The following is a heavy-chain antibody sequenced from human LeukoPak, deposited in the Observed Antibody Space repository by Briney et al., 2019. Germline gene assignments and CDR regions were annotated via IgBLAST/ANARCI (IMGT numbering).Heavy chain of an antibody. CDR1: GYTFSIYT. J-gene: IGHJ3*02. D-gene: IGHD6-13*01. CDR3: ARTTRSWYEDNDAFDI. V-gene: IGHV1-3*01. CDR2: INAGNGNR. Sequence: GASVKVSCKASGYTFSIYTIHWMRQAPGQRPEWMGWINAGNGNRRYSEKFQGRVTITRVTSASTVNMELSSLRSEDTAVYYCARTTRSWYEDNDAFDIWGQGTTVTVSP.